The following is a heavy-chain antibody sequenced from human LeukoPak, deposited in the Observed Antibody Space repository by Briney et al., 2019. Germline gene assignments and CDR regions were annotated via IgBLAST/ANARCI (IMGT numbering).Heavy chain of an antibody. D-gene: IGHD6-19*01. CDR1: GYTFTSYG. CDR2: ISAYNGNT. V-gene: IGHV1-18*01. J-gene: IGHJ4*02. CDR3: ARDGVGSSGWYTLDY. Sequence: ASVKVSCKASGYTFTSYGISWVRQAPGHVLEWMGWISAYNGNTNYAQKLQGRVTMTTDTSTSTAYMELRSLRSDDTAVYYCARDGVGSSGWYTLDYWGQGTLVTVSS.